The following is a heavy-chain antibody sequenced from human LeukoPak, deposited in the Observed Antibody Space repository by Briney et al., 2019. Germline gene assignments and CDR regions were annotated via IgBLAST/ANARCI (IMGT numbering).Heavy chain of an antibody. V-gene: IGHV4-59*12. J-gene: IGHJ5*02. Sequence: SETLSLTCTVSGGSISGYYWTWIRQPPGKGLEWIGYIYSSGSTKYNPSLKSPITISVDTSKNQLSLKLSSVTAVDTAVYYCARGQQWFDPWGQGTLVTVSS. D-gene: IGHD6-13*01. CDR3: ARGQQWFDP. CDR2: IYSSGST. CDR1: GGSISGYY.